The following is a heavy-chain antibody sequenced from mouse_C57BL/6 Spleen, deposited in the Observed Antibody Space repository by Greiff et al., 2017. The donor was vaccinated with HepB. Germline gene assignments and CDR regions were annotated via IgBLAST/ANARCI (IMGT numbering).Heavy chain of an antibody. CDR3: AISYYGSSYYFDY. J-gene: IGHJ2*01. D-gene: IGHD1-1*01. CDR1: GYTFTDYN. Sequence: SGPELVKPGASVKIPCKASGYTFTDYNMDWVKQSHGKSLEWIGDINPNNGGTIYNQKFKGKATLTVDKSSSTAYMELRSLTSEDTAVYYCAISYYGSSYYFDYWGQGTTLTVSS. V-gene: IGHV1-18*01. CDR2: INPNNGGT.